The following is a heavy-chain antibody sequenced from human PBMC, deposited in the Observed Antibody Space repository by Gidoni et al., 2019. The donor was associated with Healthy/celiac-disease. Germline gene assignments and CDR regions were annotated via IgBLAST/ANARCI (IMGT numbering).Heavy chain of an antibody. J-gene: IGHJ6*02. D-gene: IGHD1-26*01. CDR3: AKAQPWELLDYYGMDV. V-gene: IGHV3-30*18. CDR1: GVTFSSSG. Sequence: QVQLVESGGGVVQPGRSLSLACAAPGVTFSSSGMHWVRQAPGKGLEWVAVISYDGSNKYYADSVKGRFTISRDNSKNTLYLQMNSLRAEDTAVYYCAKAQPWELLDYYGMDVWGQGTTVTVSS. CDR2: ISYDGSNK.